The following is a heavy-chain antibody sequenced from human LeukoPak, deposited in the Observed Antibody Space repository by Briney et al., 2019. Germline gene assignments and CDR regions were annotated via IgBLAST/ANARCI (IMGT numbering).Heavy chain of an antibody. Sequence: PGGSLRLSCAASGFTFSGYEMNWVRQAPGKGLEWVSYISSSGSSIYYADSVKGRFTISRDNAKNSLYLQMNSLRAEDTAVYYCARDLRGWYDYWGQGTLVTVSS. D-gene: IGHD6-19*01. CDR1: GFTFSGYE. V-gene: IGHV3-48*03. CDR3: ARDLRGWYDY. J-gene: IGHJ4*02. CDR2: ISSSGSSI.